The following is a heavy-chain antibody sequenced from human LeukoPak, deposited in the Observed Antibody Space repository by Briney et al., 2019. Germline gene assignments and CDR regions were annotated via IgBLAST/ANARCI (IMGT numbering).Heavy chain of an antibody. Sequence: ASVKVSCKVSGYTLTELSMHWVRQAPGKGLEWMGGFDPEDGETIYAQKFQGRVTITRDTSASTAYMELSSLRSEDMAVYYCARGDCSGGSCYTSWGQGTLVTVSS. D-gene: IGHD2-15*01. V-gene: IGHV1-24*01. CDR3: ARGDCSGGSCYTS. J-gene: IGHJ5*02. CDR1: GYTLTELS. CDR2: FDPEDGET.